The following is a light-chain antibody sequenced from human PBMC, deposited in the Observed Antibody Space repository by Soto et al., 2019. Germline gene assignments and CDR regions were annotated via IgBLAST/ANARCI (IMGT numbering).Light chain of an antibody. V-gene: IGKV3-11*01. Sequence: EIVLTQSPATLSLSPGERATLSCRASQSVSSYLAWYQQKPGQAPRLLIYDASNRATGIPARFSGSGSGTDFTITISGLEPEDFAVYYCQQRSNWPSVTFGGGTKVEIK. CDR1: QSVSSY. CDR3: QQRSNWPSVT. CDR2: DAS. J-gene: IGKJ4*01.